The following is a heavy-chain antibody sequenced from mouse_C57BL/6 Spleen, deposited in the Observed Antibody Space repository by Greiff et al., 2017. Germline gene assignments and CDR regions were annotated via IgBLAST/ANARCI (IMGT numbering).Heavy chain of an antibody. V-gene: IGHV1-50*01. CDR3: ARWDYSNHYYAMDY. J-gene: IGHJ4*01. D-gene: IGHD2-5*01. CDR2: IDPSDSYT. CDR1: GYTFTSYW. Sequence: VQLQQPGAELVKPGASVKLSCKASGYTFTSYWMQWVKQRPGQGLEWIGEIDPSDSYTNYNQKFKGKATLTVDTSSSTAYMQLSSLTSEDSAVYYCARWDYSNHYYAMDYWGQGTSVTVSS.